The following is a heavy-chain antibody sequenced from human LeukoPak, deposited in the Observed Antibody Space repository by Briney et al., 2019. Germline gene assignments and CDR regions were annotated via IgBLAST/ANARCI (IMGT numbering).Heavy chain of an antibody. CDR3: ARDVNLVFFDV. D-gene: IGHD5-24*01. J-gene: IGHJ2*01. V-gene: IGHV3-74*01. CDR2: ISHDGTDT. CDR1: GFTFSTYV. Sequence: GSLRLSCAASGFTFSTYVMHWVRQGPGKGLMWVSRISHDGTDTSYADSVKGRFTISRDNAKNTLYLQMNSLRAEDTAVYYCARDVNLVFFDVWGRGTLVTVSS.